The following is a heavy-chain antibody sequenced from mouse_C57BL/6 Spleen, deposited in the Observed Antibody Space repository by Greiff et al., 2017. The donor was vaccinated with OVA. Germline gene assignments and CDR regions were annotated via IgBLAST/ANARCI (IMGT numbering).Heavy chain of an antibody. CDR3: ARIYDGYSRYFDY. Sequence: EVKLVESEGGLVQPGSSMKLSCTASGFTFSDYYMDWVRQVPEKGLEWVANINYDGSSTYYLDSLKSRFIISRDNAKNILYLQMSSLKSEDTATYYCARIYDGYSRYFDYWGQGTTLTVSS. CDR1: GFTFSDYY. V-gene: IGHV5-16*01. D-gene: IGHD2-3*01. J-gene: IGHJ2*01. CDR2: INYDGSST.